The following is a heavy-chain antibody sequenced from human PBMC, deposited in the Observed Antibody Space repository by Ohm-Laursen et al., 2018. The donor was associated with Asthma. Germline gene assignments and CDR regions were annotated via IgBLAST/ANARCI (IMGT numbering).Heavy chain of an antibody. CDR3: ARIGPEWELPGREYSLHH. D-gene: IGHD1-26*01. V-gene: IGHV3-21*01. J-gene: IGHJ1*01. CDR1: GYTFSRHS. CDR2: ISTASTFI. Sequence: SLRLSCAASGYTFSRHSIHWVRQVPGKGLEWVASISTASTFIYYADSVRGRFTISRDNAKNSVYLQMNSLRAEDTALYYCARIGPEWELPGREYSLHHWGEGTLVTVSS.